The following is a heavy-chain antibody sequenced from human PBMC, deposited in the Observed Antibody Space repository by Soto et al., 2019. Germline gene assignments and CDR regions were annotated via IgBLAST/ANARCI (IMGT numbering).Heavy chain of an antibody. Sequence: SLRLSCAASGFTFSSYAMSWVRQAPGKGLEWVSAISGSGGSTYYADSVKGRFTISRDNSKDTLYLQMNSLRAEDTAVYYCAKVGNFGVVEGDAFDIWGQGTMVTVSS. CDR3: AKVGNFGVVEGDAFDI. CDR2: ISGSGGST. V-gene: IGHV3-23*01. D-gene: IGHD3-3*01. J-gene: IGHJ3*02. CDR1: GFTFSSYA.